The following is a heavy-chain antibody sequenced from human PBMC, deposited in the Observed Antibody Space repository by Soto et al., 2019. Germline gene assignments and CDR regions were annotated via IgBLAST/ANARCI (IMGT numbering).Heavy chain of an antibody. CDR1: GFTFSSYE. D-gene: IGHD6-19*01. Sequence: PGGSLRLSCAASGFTFSSYEMNWVRQAPGKGLEWVSYISSSGSTIYYADSVKGRFTISRDNAKNSLYPQMNSLRAEETAVYYCAREGYSSGWYGDDAFDIWGQGTMVTV. J-gene: IGHJ3*02. V-gene: IGHV3-48*03. CDR3: AREGYSSGWYGDDAFDI. CDR2: ISSSGSTI.